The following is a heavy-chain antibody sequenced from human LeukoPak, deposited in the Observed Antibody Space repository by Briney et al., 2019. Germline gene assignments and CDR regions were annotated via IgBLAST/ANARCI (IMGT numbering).Heavy chain of an antibody. CDR3: ARDAYYLDY. Sequence: ASVKVSCKVSGYTLTELSMHWVRQAPGKGLEWMGGFDPEDGETIYAQKFQGRVTITRDTAASTVYMELSSLRSEDTAVYFCARDAYYLDYWGQGTLVTVSS. CDR2: FDPEDGET. V-gene: IGHV1-24*01. J-gene: IGHJ4*02. CDR1: GYTLTELS.